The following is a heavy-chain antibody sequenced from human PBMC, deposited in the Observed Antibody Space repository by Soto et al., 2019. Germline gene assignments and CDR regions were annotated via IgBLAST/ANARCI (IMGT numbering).Heavy chain of an antibody. Sequence: SETLSLTCAVYGGSFSGYYWTWIRQPPGTGLEWIGDINHSGSTNYNPSLKSRVTISVDRSKNQFSLKLSSVTAADTAVYYCAAGGGLPRYYWGQGTLVTVSS. J-gene: IGHJ4*02. V-gene: IGHV4-34*01. CDR1: GGSFSGYY. CDR2: INHSGST. D-gene: IGHD5-12*01. CDR3: AAGGGLPRYY.